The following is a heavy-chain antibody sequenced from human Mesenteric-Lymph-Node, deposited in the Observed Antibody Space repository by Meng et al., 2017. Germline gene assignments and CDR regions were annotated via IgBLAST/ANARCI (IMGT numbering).Heavy chain of an antibody. CDR3: ARDTPGLLFDY. CDR2: ISSSSNYI. CDR1: GFTFSSYT. D-gene: IGHD5-18*01. J-gene: IGHJ4*02. Sequence: EVQLVESGGGRVKPGGSRRLSCAASGFTFSSYTMNWVRRAPGKGLEWVSSISSSSNYIYSADSVKGRFTISRDNAKNSLYLQMNSLRAEDTAVYYCARDTPGLLFDYWGQGTLVTVSS. V-gene: IGHV3-21*01.